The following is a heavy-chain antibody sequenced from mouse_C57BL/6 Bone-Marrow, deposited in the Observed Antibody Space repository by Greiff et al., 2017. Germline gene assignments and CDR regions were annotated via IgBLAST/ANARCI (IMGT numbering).Heavy chain of an antibody. J-gene: IGHJ1*03. CDR1: GYSITSGYD. V-gene: IGHV3-1*01. CDR2: ISYSGST. Sequence: VQLQQSGPGMVKPSQSLSLTCTVTGYSITSGYDWHWIRHFPGNKLEWMGYISYSGSTNYNPSLKSRISITHDTSKNHFFLKLNSVTTEDTATYYCARNDYEYFDVWGTGTTVTVSS. CDR3: ARNDYEYFDV. D-gene: IGHD2-4*01.